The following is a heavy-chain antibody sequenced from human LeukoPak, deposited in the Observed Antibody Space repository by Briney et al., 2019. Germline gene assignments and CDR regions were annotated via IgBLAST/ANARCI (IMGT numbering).Heavy chain of an antibody. CDR3: ARGIMVRGVGDWFDP. CDR1: GYTFTSYG. D-gene: IGHD3-10*01. CDR2: ISAYNGNT. V-gene: IGHV1-18*01. J-gene: IGHJ5*02. Sequence: ASVKVSCKASGYTFTSYGISWVRQAPGQGLEWMGWISAYNGNTNYAQKLQGRVTMTTDTSTSTAYMELRSLRSDDTAVYYCARGIMVRGVGDWFDPWGQGTLVTVSS.